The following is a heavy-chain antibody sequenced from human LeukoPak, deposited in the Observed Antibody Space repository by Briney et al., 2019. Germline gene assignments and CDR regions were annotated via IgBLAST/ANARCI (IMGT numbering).Heavy chain of an antibody. CDR3: ASSSRPCSGGSCYLYSYYYHNMDV. D-gene: IGHD2-15*01. CDR2: FSAYSLNT. Sequence: GASVKVSCKASGYTFTSYGISWVRQAPGQGLEGMGWFSAYSLNTNYAQKYQGRVTMTRDTSISTAYVELSRLRSDDTAVYYCASSSRPCSGGSCYLYSYYYHNMDVWGKGTTVTISS. V-gene: IGHV1-18*01. CDR1: GYTFTSYG. J-gene: IGHJ6*03.